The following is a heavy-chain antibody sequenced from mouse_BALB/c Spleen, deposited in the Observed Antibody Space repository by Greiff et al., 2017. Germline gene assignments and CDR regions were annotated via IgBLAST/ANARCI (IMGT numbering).Heavy chain of an antibody. J-gene: IGHJ4*01. CDR2: IYPGNSDT. D-gene: IGHD2-3*01. CDR1: GYTFTSYW. CDR3: TREGDGYYGYAMDY. Sequence: VQLQQPGAELVKPGASVKLSCKASGYTFTSYWMHWVKQRPGQGLEWIGAIYPGNSDTSYNQKFKGKAKLTAVTSTSTAYMELSSLTNEDSAVYYCTREGDGYYGYAMDYWGQGTSVTVSS. V-gene: IGHV1-5*01.